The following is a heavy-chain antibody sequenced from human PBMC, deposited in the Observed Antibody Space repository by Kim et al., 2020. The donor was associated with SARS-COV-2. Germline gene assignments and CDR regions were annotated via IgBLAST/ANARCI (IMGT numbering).Heavy chain of an antibody. J-gene: IGHJ3*02. Sequence: SETLSLTCTVSGGSISSGGYYWSWIRQHPGKGLEWIGYIYYSGSTYYNPSLKSRVTISVDTSKNQFSLKLSSVTAADTAVYYCARDCILCQSPFDIWGQGTMVTVSS. CDR1: GGSISSGGYY. CDR3: ARDCILCQSPFDI. CDR2: IYYSGST. D-gene: IGHD2-8*01. V-gene: IGHV4-31*03.